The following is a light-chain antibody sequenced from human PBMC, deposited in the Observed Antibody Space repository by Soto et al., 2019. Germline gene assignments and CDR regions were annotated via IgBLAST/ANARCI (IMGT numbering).Light chain of an antibody. CDR1: QSILYDSNNKNY. J-gene: IGKJ4*01. CDR2: WAS. CDR3: QQYSSPPPA. V-gene: IGKV4-1*01. Sequence: DIVMTQSPDSLAVSLGERATINCKSSQSILYDSNNKNYLAWYQQKPGQPPKLLIYWASSRESGVPDRFSGSGSGTDFTLTISSLQAEDVAVYYCQQYSSPPPAFGGGTRVEIK.